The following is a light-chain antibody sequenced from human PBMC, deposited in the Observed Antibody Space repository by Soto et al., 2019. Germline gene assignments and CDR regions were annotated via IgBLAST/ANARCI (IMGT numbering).Light chain of an antibody. CDR3: QQYGGSLPT. J-gene: IGKJ1*01. CDR1: QSISSSF. Sequence: EIVLTQSPGILSLSPGERASLSCGASQSISSSFLAWYQQRPGQAPRLLIYAASSRAAGIPDRFSGSGSGTDFTLTISRLEPEDFAVFFCQQYGGSLPTFGQGTKVDIK. V-gene: IGKV3-20*01. CDR2: AAS.